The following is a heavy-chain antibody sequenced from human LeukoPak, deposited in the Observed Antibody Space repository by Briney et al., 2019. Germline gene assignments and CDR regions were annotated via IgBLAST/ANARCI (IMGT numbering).Heavy chain of an antibody. D-gene: IGHD1-1*01. CDR1: GYTFTGYY. CDR3: ARESRDTAWSLDL. Sequence: VASVKVSCKASGYTFTGYYMHWVRQAPGQGLEWMGWINPNSGGTNYAQKFQGRVTMTRDTSISTAYMELSRLRSDDTAVYYCARESRDTAWSLDLWGQGTLVTVSS. J-gene: IGHJ4*02. V-gene: IGHV1-2*02. CDR2: INPNSGGT.